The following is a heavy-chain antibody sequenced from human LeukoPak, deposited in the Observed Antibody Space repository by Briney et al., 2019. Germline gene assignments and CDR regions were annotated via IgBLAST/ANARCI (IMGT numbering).Heavy chain of an antibody. V-gene: IGHV3-30*02. CDR1: GFTVSSNY. CDR2: IRYDGSNK. D-gene: IGHD2-15*01. Sequence: GGSLRLSCAASGFTVSSNYMSWVRQAPGKGLEWVAFIRYDGSNKYYADSVKGRFTIPRDNSKNTLYLQMTSLRAEDTAVYYCAGYYYFDYWGQGTLVTVSS. CDR3: AGYYYFDY. J-gene: IGHJ4*02.